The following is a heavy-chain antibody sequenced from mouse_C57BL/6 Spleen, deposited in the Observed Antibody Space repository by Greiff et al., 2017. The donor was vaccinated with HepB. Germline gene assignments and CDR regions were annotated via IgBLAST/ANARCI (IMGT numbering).Heavy chain of an antibody. CDR2: IDPSDSET. D-gene: IGHD1-1*01. V-gene: IGHV1-52*01. J-gene: IGHJ1*03. CDR3: ASSTTVVDPWYFGV. Sequence: QVQLQQPGAELVRPGSSVKLSCKASGYTFTSYWMHWVKQRPIQGLEWIGNIDPSDSETHYNQKFKDKATLTVYKSSSTAYMQLSSLTSESSAVYYCASSTTVVDPWYFGVWGTGTTVTVSS. CDR1: GYTFTSYW.